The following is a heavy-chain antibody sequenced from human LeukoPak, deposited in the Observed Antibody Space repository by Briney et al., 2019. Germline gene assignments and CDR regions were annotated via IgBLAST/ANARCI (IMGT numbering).Heavy chain of an antibody. CDR1: GFTFSSYG. CDR2: IRYDGSNK. J-gene: IGHJ4*02. CDR3: AKDYYYDSSGYSDY. D-gene: IGHD3-22*01. V-gene: IGHV3-30*02. Sequence: GGSLGLSCAASGFTFSSYGMHWVRQAPGKGLEWVAFIRYDGSNKYHADSVKGRFTISRDNSKNTLYLQMNSLRAEDTAVYYCAKDYYYDSSGYSDYWGQGTLVTVSS.